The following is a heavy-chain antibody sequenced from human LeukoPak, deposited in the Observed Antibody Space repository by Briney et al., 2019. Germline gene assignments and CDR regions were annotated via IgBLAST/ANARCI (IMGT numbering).Heavy chain of an antibody. CDR1: GYSIMSTFY. CDR2: VYHSGTT. J-gene: IGHJ4*02. D-gene: IGHD4-23*01. Sequence: SETLSLTCTVSGYSIMSTFYWGWIRQSPGKGLEWIGNVYHSGTTYSNPSLRSRVSISVDTSKNQFSLKLSSVTAADTAIYYCARVSDDEHGGNSGAVYFESWGQGTVVTVSS. CDR3: ARVSDDEHGGNSGAVYFES. V-gene: IGHV4-38-2*02.